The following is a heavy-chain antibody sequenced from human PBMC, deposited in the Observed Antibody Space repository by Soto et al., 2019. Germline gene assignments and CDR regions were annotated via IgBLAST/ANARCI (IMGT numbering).Heavy chain of an antibody. CDR3: AKDAVYRDGLWIMDS. D-gene: IGHD2-21*01. Sequence: GGSLRLSCAASGFTISTYAMTWVRQAPGKGLECVSGVTGSGSQIYYADSVKGRFTISKDNSKNTLYLQMSSLREEDTALYYCAKDAVYRDGLWIMDSWRQGTLVTVSS. CDR1: GFTISTYA. V-gene: IGHV3-23*01. J-gene: IGHJ5*02. CDR2: VTGSGSQI.